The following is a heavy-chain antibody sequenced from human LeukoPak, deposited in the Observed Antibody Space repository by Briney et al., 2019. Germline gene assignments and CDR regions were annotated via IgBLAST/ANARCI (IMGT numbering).Heavy chain of an antibody. Sequence: GGSLRLSCIASGFTFRSYGMHWVRQAPGQGLEWVAFISYNGDNAYYADSVKGRFTVSRDNSRDTLSLEMDSLRTEDTAVYYCARGGVRRGYYDYWGQGTLVTVSS. CDR2: ISYNGDNA. J-gene: IGHJ4*02. CDR3: ARGGVRRGYYDY. D-gene: IGHD1-14*01. CDR1: GFTFRSYG. V-gene: IGHV3-30*03.